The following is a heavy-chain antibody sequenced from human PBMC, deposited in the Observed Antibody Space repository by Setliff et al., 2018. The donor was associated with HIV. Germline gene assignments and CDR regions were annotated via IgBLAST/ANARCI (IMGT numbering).Heavy chain of an antibody. J-gene: IGHJ4*02. D-gene: IGHD4-17*01. CDR2: IWPDDSDT. Sequence: GESLKISCKTSGYSFTNYWVGWVRQMPGNGLEWMGLIWPDDSDTMYSPSFQGQVTMSADKSISTAYLQWSSLKAPDTAIYYCATLDPNYGDYCNYWGQGTLVTVSS. CDR3: ATLDPNYGDYCNY. V-gene: IGHV5-51*01. CDR1: GYSFTNYW.